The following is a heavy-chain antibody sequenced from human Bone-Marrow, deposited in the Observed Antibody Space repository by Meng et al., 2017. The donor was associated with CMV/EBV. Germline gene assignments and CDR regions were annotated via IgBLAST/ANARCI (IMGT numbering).Heavy chain of an antibody. Sequence: GGSLRLSCAAYGFTVSSNYMSSVRRAPGKGLEWVAVIYSGGSSTYYADSVKGRFTISRDNSKNTLYLQMNSLRAEDTAVHYCAKGTIPLGSVAATLGYWGQGTLVTVSS. V-gene: IGHV3-23*03. CDR3: AKGTIPLGSVAATLGY. J-gene: IGHJ4*02. D-gene: IGHD6-19*01. CDR1: GFTVSSNY. CDR2: IYSGGSST.